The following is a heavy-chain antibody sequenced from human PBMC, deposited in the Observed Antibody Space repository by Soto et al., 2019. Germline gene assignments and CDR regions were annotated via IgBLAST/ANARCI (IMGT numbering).Heavy chain of an antibody. CDR1: GGTFSSYA. CDR3: ARHVPAAGYYYGMDV. D-gene: IGHD2-2*01. J-gene: IGHJ6*02. V-gene: IGHV1-69*12. CDR2: IIPIFGTA. Sequence: QVQLVQSGAEVKTPGSSVKVSCKASGGTFSSYAISWVRQAPGQGLEWMGGIIPIFGTANYAQTFQGSVTITADESTSTAYMVRSSLRAEDTAVYYCARHVPAAGYYYGMDVWGQGTTVTVSS.